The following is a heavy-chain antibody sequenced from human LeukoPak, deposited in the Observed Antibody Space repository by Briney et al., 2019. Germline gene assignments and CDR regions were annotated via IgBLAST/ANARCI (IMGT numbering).Heavy chain of an antibody. CDR3: AKRVGALKYYFDY. V-gene: IGHV3-23*01. CDR1: GFTFSSYA. Sequence: GGSLRLFCAASGFTFSSYAMSWVRQAPGKGLEWVSAISGSGTTTNYADSVKGRFTISRDNSKNTLYLQMNSLRAEDTAVYYCAKRVGALKYYFDYWGQGTLVTVSS. CDR2: ISGSGTTT. D-gene: IGHD1-26*01. J-gene: IGHJ4*02.